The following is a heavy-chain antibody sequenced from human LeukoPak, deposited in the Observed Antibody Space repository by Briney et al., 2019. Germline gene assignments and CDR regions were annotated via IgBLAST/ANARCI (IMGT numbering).Heavy chain of an antibody. D-gene: IGHD2-15*01. CDR3: AKDRNKVVVAASYFDY. V-gene: IGHV3-30*18. J-gene: IGHJ4*02. Sequence: GGSLRLSCAASGFTFSSYGMHWVRQAPGKGLEWVAVISYDGSNKYYADSVKGRFTISRDNSKNTLYLQMNSLRAEDTAVYYCAKDRNKVVVAASYFDYWGQGTLVTVSS. CDR1: GFTFSSYG. CDR2: ISYDGSNK.